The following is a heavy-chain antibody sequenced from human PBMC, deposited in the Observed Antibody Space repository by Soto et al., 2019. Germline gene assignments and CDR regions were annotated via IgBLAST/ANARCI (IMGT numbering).Heavy chain of an antibody. Sequence: ASVKVSRKASGYTFTSYHIHWVRRAPGQGLEWMGIINPSGGSTSYAQKFQGRVTMTRDTSTSTVYMELSSLRSEDTAVYYCARGGVDFWSGDFDNRGQGTLVTLSS. D-gene: IGHD3-3*01. CDR3: ARGGVDFWSGDFDN. CDR1: GYTFTSYH. CDR2: INPSGGST. J-gene: IGHJ4*02. V-gene: IGHV1-46*01.